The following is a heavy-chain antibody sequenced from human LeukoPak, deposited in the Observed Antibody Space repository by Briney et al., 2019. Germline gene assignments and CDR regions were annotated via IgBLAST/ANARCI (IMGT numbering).Heavy chain of an antibody. CDR3: ARMERDGYNTYYYYYYMDV. J-gene: IGHJ6*03. CDR1: GGSISSSSYY. CDR2: IYYSGST. D-gene: IGHD5-24*01. Sequence: PSETLSLTCTVSGGSISSSSYYWGWIRQPPGKGLEWIGGIYYSGSTYYNPSLKSRVTISVDTSKNQFSLKLSSVTAADTAVYYCARMERDGYNTYYYYYYMDVWGKGTTVTVSS. V-gene: IGHV4-39*01.